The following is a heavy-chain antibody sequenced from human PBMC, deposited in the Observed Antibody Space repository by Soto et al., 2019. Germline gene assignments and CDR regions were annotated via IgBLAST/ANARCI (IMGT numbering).Heavy chain of an antibody. CDR2: IYWNDDS. CDR1: GFSLSTSGVG. V-gene: IGHV2-5*01. D-gene: IGHD2-15*01. CDR3: VHSPGYCTGGSCNYFDN. J-gene: IGHJ4*02. Sequence: QITLRESAPTLVKPTQTLTLTCTFSGFSLSTSGVGVGWIRQPPGKALEWLALIYWNDDSRYSPSLKSRLTITKDTSKNQVVLTMTNMDPVDTGTYYCVHSPGYCTGGSCNYFDNWGQGTLVTVSS.